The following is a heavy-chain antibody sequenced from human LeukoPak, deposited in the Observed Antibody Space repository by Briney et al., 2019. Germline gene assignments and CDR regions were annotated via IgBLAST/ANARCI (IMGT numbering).Heavy chain of an antibody. D-gene: IGHD3-10*01. Sequence: ASVKVSCKASGYTFTSYDINWVRQATGQGLEWMGWISAYNGNTNYAQKLQGRVTMTTDTSTSTAYMELRSLRSDDTAVYYCARDRGSGSYPDYWGQGTLVTVSS. CDR3: ARDRGSGSYPDY. J-gene: IGHJ4*02. V-gene: IGHV1-18*01. CDR1: GYTFTSYD. CDR2: ISAYNGNT.